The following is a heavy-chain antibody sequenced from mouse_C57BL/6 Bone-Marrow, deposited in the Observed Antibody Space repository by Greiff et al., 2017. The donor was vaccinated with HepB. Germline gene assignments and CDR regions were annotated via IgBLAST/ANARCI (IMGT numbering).Heavy chain of an antibody. CDR1: GYTFTDYY. V-gene: IGHV1-26*01. J-gene: IGHJ2*01. CDR3: ARVEWYYGSKDYFDY. Sequence: VQLKQSGPELVKPGASVKISCKASGYTFTDYYMNWVKQSHGKSLEWIGDINPNNGGTSYNQKFKGKATLTVDKSSSTAYMELRSLTSEDSAVYYCARVEWYYGSKDYFDYWGQGTTLTVSS. D-gene: IGHD1-1*01. CDR2: INPNNGGT.